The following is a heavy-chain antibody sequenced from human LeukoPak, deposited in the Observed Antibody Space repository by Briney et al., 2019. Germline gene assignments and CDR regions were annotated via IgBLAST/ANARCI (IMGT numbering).Heavy chain of an antibody. CDR2: IYYSGST. CDR1: AGSISSGSYY. V-gene: IGHV4-61*10. Sequence: PSETLSLTCTGSAGSISSGSYYWTWIRQPAGKGLEWIGYIYYSGSTNYNPSLKSRVTISVDTSKNQFSLKLSSVTAADTAVYYCARSSSSSYIQLDAFDIWGQGTMVTVSS. J-gene: IGHJ3*02. CDR3: ARSSSSSYIQLDAFDI. D-gene: IGHD6-6*01.